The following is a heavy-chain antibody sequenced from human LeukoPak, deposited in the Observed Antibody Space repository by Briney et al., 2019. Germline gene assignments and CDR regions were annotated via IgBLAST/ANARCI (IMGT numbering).Heavy chain of an antibody. Sequence: ASVKVSCKASGYTFTSFDINWVRQATGQGLEWMGWINPNSVNTGYAPKFQGIVTMTRNTSISTAYMELSSLRSEDTAVYYCATAPTPSFWSGYQGGIDYWGQGTLVTVSS. CDR2: INPNSVNT. CDR1: GYTFTSFD. D-gene: IGHD3-3*01. CDR3: ATAPTPSFWSGYQGGIDY. J-gene: IGHJ4*02. V-gene: IGHV1-8*01.